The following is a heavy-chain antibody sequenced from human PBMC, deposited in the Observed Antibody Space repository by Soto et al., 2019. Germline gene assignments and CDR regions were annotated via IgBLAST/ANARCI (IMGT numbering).Heavy chain of an antibody. CDR2: ISAYNGNT. D-gene: IGHD3-22*01. CDR1: GYTFTSYG. J-gene: IGHJ6*02. V-gene: IGHV1-18*01. CDR3: ARDTVVMAQENIYYYYYGMDV. Sequence: GASVKVSCKASGYTFTSYGISWVRQAPGQGLEWMGWISAYNGNTNYAQKLQGRVTMTTDTSTSTAYMELRSLRSDDTAVYYCARDTVVMAQENIYYYYYGMDVWGQGTTVTVSS.